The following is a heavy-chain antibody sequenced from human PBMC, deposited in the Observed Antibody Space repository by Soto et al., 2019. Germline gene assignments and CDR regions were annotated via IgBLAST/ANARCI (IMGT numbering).Heavy chain of an antibody. CDR2: TYYRSKWHN. CDR1: GDSVSSNRAA. Sequence: SQTLSLTCAISGDSVSSNRAAWNWIRQSPSRGLEWLGRTYYRSKWHNNYAVSVKSRITINADTSKNHFSLQLNSVTPEDTAVYYCARANEYTSSSGMDVWGQGTTVTVSS. D-gene: IGHD6-6*01. CDR3: ARANEYTSSSGMDV. V-gene: IGHV6-1*01. J-gene: IGHJ6*02.